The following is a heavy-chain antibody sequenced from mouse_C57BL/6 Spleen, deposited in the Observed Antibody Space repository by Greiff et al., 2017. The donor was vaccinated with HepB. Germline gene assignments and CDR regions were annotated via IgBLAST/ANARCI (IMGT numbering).Heavy chain of an antibody. CDR3: ARRVPYYFDY. D-gene: IGHD2-14*01. CDR1: GYAFSSYW. V-gene: IGHV1-80*01. CDR2: IYPGDGDT. Sequence: VQLQQSGAELVKPGASVKISCKASGYAFSSYWMNWVKQRPGKGLEWIGQIYPGDGDTNYNGKFKSNATLTADKSSSTAYMQLSSLTSEDSAVYFCARRVPYYFDYWGQGTTLTVSS. J-gene: IGHJ2*01.